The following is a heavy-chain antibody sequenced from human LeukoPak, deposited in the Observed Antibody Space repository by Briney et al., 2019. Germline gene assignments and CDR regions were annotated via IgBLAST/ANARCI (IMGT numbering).Heavy chain of an antibody. D-gene: IGHD4-17*01. V-gene: IGHV1-46*01. CDR2: INPSAGST. CDR3: ARVVYGDYAGDIYNWFDP. Sequence: ASVKVSCKASGYTFTSYYLHWVRQAPGQGLEWMGIINPSAGSTSYAQKFQGRVTLTRDMSTSTVYMEVSSLRSEDTAVYYCARVVYGDYAGDIYNWFDPWGQGTQVTVSS. J-gene: IGHJ5*02. CDR1: GYTFTSYY.